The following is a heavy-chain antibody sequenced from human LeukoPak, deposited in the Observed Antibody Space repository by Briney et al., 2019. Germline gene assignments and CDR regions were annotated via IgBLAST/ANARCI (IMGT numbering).Heavy chain of an antibody. CDR3: ARVVPPYYYYYMDV. Sequence: GGSLRLSCAASGFTFSSYSINWVRQAPGKGLEWVSYISSSSSTIYYADSVKGRFTISRDNAKNSLYLQMNSLRAEDTAVYYCARVVPPYYYYYMDVWGKGTTVTVSS. CDR1: GFTFSSYS. V-gene: IGHV3-48*04. J-gene: IGHJ6*03. CDR2: ISSSSSTI.